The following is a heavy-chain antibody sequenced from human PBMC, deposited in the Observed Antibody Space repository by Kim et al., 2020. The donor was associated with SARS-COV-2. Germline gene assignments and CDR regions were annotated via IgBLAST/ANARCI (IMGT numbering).Heavy chain of an antibody. V-gene: IGHV1-24*01. CDR3: ATGFVVVPAAIQGFYYYGMDV. Sequence: ASVKVSCKVSGYTLTELSMHWVRQAPGKGLEWMGGFDPEDGETIYAQKFQGRVTITEDTSTDTAYMELSSLRSEDTAVYYCATGFVVVPAAIQGFYYYGMDVWGQGTTVTVSS. D-gene: IGHD2-2*01. CDR2: FDPEDGET. J-gene: IGHJ6*02. CDR1: GYTLTELS.